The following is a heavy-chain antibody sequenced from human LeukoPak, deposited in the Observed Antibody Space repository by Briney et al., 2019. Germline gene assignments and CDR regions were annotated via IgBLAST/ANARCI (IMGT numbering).Heavy chain of an antibody. J-gene: IGHJ5*02. CDR1: GFPFSSYS. Sequence: GGSLRLSCAASGFPFSSYSMNWVRQAPGKGLEWVSSISSSSSYIYYADSVKGRFTISRDNAKNSLYLQMNSLRAEDTAVYYCAREATVTGFDPWGQGTLVTVSS. CDR2: ISSSSSYI. D-gene: IGHD4-11*01. V-gene: IGHV3-21*01. CDR3: AREATVTGFDP.